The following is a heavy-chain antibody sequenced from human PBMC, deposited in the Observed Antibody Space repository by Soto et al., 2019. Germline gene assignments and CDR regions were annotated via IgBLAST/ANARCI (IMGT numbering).Heavy chain of an antibody. J-gene: IGHJ6*02. V-gene: IGHV4-30-4*01. CDR2: IYDSDST. CDR1: GGSIISGDSY. CDR3: ARSVAPAASYYYAMDV. Sequence: PSETLSLTCTVSGGSIISGDSYWSWIRQPPGKGLEWIGYIYDSDSTYYNPSLKSRITISVDTSKNQFSLKLNSATAADTAVYYCARSVAPAASYYYAMDVWGQGTTVTVSS. D-gene: IGHD2-2*01.